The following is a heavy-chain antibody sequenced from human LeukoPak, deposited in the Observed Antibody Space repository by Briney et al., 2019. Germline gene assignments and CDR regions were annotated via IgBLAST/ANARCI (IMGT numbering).Heavy chain of an antibody. J-gene: IGHJ6*02. CDR2: ISWNSGSI. Sequence: GGSLRLSCAAPGFTFDDYAMHWVRQAPGKGLEWVSGISWNSGSIGYADSVKGRFTISRDSAKNSLYLQMNSLRAEDTALYYCAKDNGVAGTYYYGMDVWGQGTTVTVSS. D-gene: IGHD1-1*01. CDR1: GFTFDDYA. CDR3: AKDNGVAGTYYYGMDV. V-gene: IGHV3-9*01.